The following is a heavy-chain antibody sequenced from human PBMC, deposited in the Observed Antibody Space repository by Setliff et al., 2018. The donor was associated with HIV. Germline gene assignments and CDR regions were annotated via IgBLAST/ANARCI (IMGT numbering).Heavy chain of an antibody. V-gene: IGHV4-61*02. J-gene: IGHJ3*02. D-gene: IGHD6-19*01. CDR3: TRQSPVAGSGAFDI. Sequence: PSETLSLTCTVSGDSISSGGYYWSWIRQPAGQGLEWIGRIYTSGNTNYNPSPNYNPALKSRSTISLETSSNQFSLRVTSVTATDTAVYYCTRQSPVAGSGAFDIWGQGTMVTVSS. CDR1: GDSISSGGYY. CDR2: IYTSGNT.